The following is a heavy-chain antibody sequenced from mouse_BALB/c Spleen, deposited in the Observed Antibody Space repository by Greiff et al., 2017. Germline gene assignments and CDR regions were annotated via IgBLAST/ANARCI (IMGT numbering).Heavy chain of an antibody. CDR1: GFTFSSYA. CDR3: ARPELGRWYFDV. J-gene: IGHJ1*01. CDR2: ISSGGSYT. D-gene: IGHD4-1*01. V-gene: IGHV5-9-3*01. Sequence: EVKVVESGGGLVKPGGSLKLSCAASGFTFSSYAMSWVRQTPEKRLEWVATISSGGSYTYYPDSVKGRFTISRDNAKNTLYLQMSSLRSEDTAMYYCARPELGRWYFDVWGAGTTVTVSS.